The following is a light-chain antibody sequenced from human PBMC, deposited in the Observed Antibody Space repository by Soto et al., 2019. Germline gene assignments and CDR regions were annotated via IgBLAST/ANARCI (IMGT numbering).Light chain of an antibody. CDR3: QQYNSYSLT. CDR1: QSISSW. V-gene: IGKV1-5*01. J-gene: IGKJ4*01. CDR2: DAS. Sequence: DIQMTQSPSTLSASVGDRVTITCRASQSISSWLAWYQQKPGKAPKLLIYDASSLESGVPSRFSGSGSGTEFTFTISSLQPDDFATYYCQQYNSYSLTFGGGTKVEIK.